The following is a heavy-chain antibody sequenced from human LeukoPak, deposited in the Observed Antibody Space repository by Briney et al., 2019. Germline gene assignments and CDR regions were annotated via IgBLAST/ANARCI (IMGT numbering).Heavy chain of an antibody. CDR1: GYTFTSYA. J-gene: IGHJ4*02. D-gene: IGHD3-10*01. Sequence: ASVKVSCKASGYTFTSYAMHWVRQAPGQRLEWMGWINAGNGNTKYSQKFQGRVTMTRDTSTSTVYMELSSLRSEDTAVYYCAREDLRGAVLVYWGQGTLVTVSS. V-gene: IGHV1-3*01. CDR3: AREDLRGAVLVY. CDR2: INAGNGNT.